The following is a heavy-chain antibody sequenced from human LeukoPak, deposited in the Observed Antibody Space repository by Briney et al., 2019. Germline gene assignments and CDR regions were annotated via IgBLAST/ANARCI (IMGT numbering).Heavy chain of an antibody. J-gene: IGHJ4*02. D-gene: IGHD5-18*01. CDR1: GGSISSSSYS. CDR2: IYYSGST. CDR3: ARQGGRWIQLWRRIDY. Sequence: SETLSLTCTVSGGSISSSSYSWGWIRQPPGKGLEWIGSIYYSGSTYYNPSLKSRVTISVDTSKNQFSLKLSSVTAADTAVYYCARQGGRWIQLWRRIDYWGQGTLVTVSS. V-gene: IGHV4-39*01.